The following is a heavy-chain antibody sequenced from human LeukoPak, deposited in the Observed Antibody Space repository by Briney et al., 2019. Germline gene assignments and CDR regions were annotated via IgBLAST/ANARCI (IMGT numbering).Heavy chain of an antibody. V-gene: IGHV4-61*01. D-gene: IGHD3-16*01. J-gene: IGHJ6*02. CDR2: IYYSVRT. CDR1: GGSVSSGSYY. CDR3: ARAWGVAPRYYYYYGMDV. Sequence: PSETLSLTCTVSGGSVSSGSYYWSWVRQPPGKGLGWNGLIYYSVRTNYNPSLKSRVTISVYTSKNQFSLKLSSVTAADTAVYYCARAWGVAPRYYYYYGMDVWGQGTTVTVSS.